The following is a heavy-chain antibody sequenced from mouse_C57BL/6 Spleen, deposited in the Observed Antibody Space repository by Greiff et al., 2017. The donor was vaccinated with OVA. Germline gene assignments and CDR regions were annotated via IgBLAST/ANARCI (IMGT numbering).Heavy chain of an antibody. CDR1: GFTFSDYG. CDR3: ARQGNSAWFAY. Sequence: EVKLVESGGGLVKPGGSLKLSCAASGFTFSDYGMHWVRQAPEKGLEWVAYISSGSSTIYYADTVKGRFTISRDNAKNTLFLQMTSLRSEDTAMYYCARQGNSAWFAYWGQGTLVTVSA. CDR2: ISSGSSTI. D-gene: IGHD2-1*01. J-gene: IGHJ3*01. V-gene: IGHV5-17*01.